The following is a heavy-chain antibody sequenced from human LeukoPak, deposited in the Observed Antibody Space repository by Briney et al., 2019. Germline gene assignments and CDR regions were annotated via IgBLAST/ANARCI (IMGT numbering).Heavy chain of an antibody. D-gene: IGHD5-18*01. CDR3: ARVDTAMVAPGMDDAFDI. V-gene: IGHV3-30-3*01. J-gene: IGHJ3*02. Sequence: GGSLRLSCAASGFTFSSYAMRWVRQAPGKGLEWVAVISYDGSNKYYADSVKGRFTISRDNSKNTLYLQMNSLRAEDTAVYYCARVDTAMVAPGMDDAFDIWGQGTMVTVSS. CDR1: GFTFSSYA. CDR2: ISYDGSNK.